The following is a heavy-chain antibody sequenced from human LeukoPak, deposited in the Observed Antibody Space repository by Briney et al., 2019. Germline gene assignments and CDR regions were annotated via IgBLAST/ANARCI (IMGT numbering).Heavy chain of an antibody. V-gene: IGHV3-23*01. D-gene: IGHD1-26*01. Sequence: PGGSLRLSCTASGPTFSTYPMTWVRQAPGQGLEWVSAISGNSVTIHYADSVKGRFTISRDNSKNTLYLQMYSLRAEDTAVYYCAKILSGTYSFDLWGQGTLVTVSS. CDR3: AKILSGTYSFDL. CDR1: GPTFSTYP. CDR2: ISGNSVTI. J-gene: IGHJ4*02.